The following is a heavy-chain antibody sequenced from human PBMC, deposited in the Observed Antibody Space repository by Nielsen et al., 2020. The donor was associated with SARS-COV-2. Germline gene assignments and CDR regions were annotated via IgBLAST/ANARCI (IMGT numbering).Heavy chain of an antibody. V-gene: IGHV5-51*01. Sequence: VRQMPGKGLEWMGIIYPGDSDTRYSPSFQGQVTISADKSISTAYLQWRSLKASDTAMYYCARVPPPSYSSGWYGDYWGQGTLVTVSS. D-gene: IGHD6-19*01. CDR2: IYPGDSDT. J-gene: IGHJ4*02. CDR3: ARVPPPSYSSGWYGDY.